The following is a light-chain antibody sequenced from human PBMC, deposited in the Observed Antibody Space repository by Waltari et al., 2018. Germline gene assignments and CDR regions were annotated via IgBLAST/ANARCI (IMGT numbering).Light chain of an antibody. V-gene: IGLV2-14*03. J-gene: IGLJ2*01. CDR3: ASYTSSSLI. CDR2: DVS. Sequence: QSALTQPASVSGSPGQSLTISCTGTSSDIGLYNYVSWYQQHPDRDPKLVIFDVSNRPSGVPNRFSGSKSGNTASLTITGLQAEDEADYYCASYTSSSLIFGGGTKLTVL. CDR1: SSDIGLYNY.